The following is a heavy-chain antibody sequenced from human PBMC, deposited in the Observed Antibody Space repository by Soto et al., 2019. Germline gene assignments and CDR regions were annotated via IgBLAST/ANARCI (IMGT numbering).Heavy chain of an antibody. J-gene: IGHJ6*02. CDR2: ISAYNGNT. D-gene: IGHD2-2*01. Sequence: ASVKVSCKASGYTFTSYCISWVRQAPGQGREWMGWISAYNGNTNYAQKLQGRVTMTTDTSTSTAYMALRSLSSDDTAVYYCAREYCSSTSCWGRNYYYGMDVWGQGTTVTVSS. CDR3: AREYCSSTSCWGRNYYYGMDV. V-gene: IGHV1-18*01. CDR1: GYTFTSYC.